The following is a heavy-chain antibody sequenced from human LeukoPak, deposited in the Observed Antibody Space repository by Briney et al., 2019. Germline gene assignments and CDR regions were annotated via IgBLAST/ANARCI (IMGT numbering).Heavy chain of an antibody. CDR3: ARKIDYSSSPFDY. Sequence: SETLSLTCTVSGGSISSSSYYWGWIRQPPGKGLEWVGNIYYSGSTYYNPSLKSRVTISVDTSKNHFSLKLSSVTAADTAVYYCARKIDYSSSPFDYWGQGTLVTVSS. D-gene: IGHD6-6*01. J-gene: IGHJ4*02. CDR1: GGSISSSSYY. V-gene: IGHV4-39*02. CDR2: IYYSGST.